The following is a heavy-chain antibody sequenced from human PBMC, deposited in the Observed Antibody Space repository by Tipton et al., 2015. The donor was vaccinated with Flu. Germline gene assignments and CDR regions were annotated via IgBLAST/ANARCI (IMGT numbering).Heavy chain of an antibody. CDR1: GASISSRSYY. CDR3: ARSPGYYFDY. D-gene: IGHD6-25*01. V-gene: IGHV4-39*07. J-gene: IGHJ4*02. Sequence: TLSLTCTVSGASISSRSYYWGWIRQPPGKGLEWIGCIYSSGSTYYNPSLKSRVTISLDTSKNQFSLKLSSVTAADTAVYYCARSPGYYFDYWGQGTLVTVSS. CDR2: IYSSGST.